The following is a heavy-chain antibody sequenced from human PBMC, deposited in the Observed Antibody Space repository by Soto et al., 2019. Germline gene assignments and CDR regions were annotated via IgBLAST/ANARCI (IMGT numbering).Heavy chain of an antibody. Sequence: SETLSLTCTVSGGSISSGGYYWSWIRQHPGKGLEWIGYIYYSGSTYYNPSLKSRVTISVDTSKNQFSLKLSSVTAADTAVYYCARLDWYSSSWSTPPRYYFDYWGQGTLVTV. J-gene: IGHJ4*02. V-gene: IGHV4-31*03. CDR3: ARLDWYSSSWSTPPRYYFDY. CDR1: GGSISSGGYY. CDR2: IYYSGST. D-gene: IGHD6-13*01.